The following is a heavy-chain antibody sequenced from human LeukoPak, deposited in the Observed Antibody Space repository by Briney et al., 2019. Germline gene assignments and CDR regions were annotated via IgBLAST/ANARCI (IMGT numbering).Heavy chain of an antibody. J-gene: IGHJ5*02. V-gene: IGHV5-51*01. CDR3: ASGRMVRGVISWFDP. Sequence: PGGSLRLSCAASGFTFSSYAMSWVRQAPGKGLEWMGIIYPGDSETRYSPSFQGQVTISADKSISTAYLQWSSLKASDTAMYYCASGRMVRGVISWFDPWGQGTLVTVSS. CDR2: IYPGDSET. D-gene: IGHD3-10*01. CDR1: GFTFSSYA.